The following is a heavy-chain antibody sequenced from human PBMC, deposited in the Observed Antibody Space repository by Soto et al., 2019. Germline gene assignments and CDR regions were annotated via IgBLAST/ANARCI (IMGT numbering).Heavy chain of an antibody. D-gene: IGHD5-18*01. J-gene: IGHJ6*02. Sequence: ASVKVSCKASGYTFTNYYMHWVRQAPGQGLEWMGLINPSGGRTSYPQKFQGRITMTRDTSTSTVYMELSSLRSEDTAVYYCARDRDTAPLYEMDVWGPGTTVTVSS. CDR3: ARDRDTAPLYEMDV. CDR1: GYTFTNYY. V-gene: IGHV1-46*01. CDR2: INPSGGRT.